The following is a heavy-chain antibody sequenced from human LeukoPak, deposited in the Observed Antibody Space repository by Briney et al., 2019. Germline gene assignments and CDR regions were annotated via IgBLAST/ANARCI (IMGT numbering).Heavy chain of an antibody. CDR3: AASLWWGGLDY. V-gene: IGHV3-11*06. J-gene: IGHJ4*02. D-gene: IGHD2-21*01. Sequence: GGSLRLSCAASGFTFSDYYMSWIRQAPGKGLEWVSYTSGTSVYTMYADSVKGRFTISRDNAKNSLYLQMNRLTAEDTAVYYCAASLWWGGLDYWGQGALVTVSS. CDR2: TSGTSVYT. CDR1: GFTFSDYY.